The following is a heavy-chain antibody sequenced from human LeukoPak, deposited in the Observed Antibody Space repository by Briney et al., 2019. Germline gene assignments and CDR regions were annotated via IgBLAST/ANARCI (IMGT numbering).Heavy chain of an antibody. J-gene: IGHJ3*02. V-gene: IGHV4-59*12. Sequence: SETLSLTCTVSGGSISSYYWSWIRQPPEKGLEWIGYIYYSGSTNYNPSLKSRVTISVDTSKNQLSLKLSSVTAADTAVYYCARHDHDAFDIWGQGTMVTVSS. CDR3: ARHDHDAFDI. CDR1: GGSISSYY. D-gene: IGHD3-3*01. CDR2: IYYSGST.